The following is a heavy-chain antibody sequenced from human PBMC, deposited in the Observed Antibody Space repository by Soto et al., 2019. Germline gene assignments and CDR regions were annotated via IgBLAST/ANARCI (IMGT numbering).Heavy chain of an antibody. CDR3: ARSPTFYYDLISRAYDVDH. J-gene: IGHJ4*02. V-gene: IGHV1-69*01. CDR1: GGTFSSYA. CDR2: IIPMFGRA. D-gene: IGHD3-22*01. Sequence: QVQLVQSGAEVKKPGSSVKLSCKASGGTFSSYAIIWVRQAPGQGPEWMGGIIPMFGRADYPQKFQGRVTITADGSTSTVYVELANLISEVTALYYFARSPTFYYDLISRAYDVDHWGLGNLVNV.